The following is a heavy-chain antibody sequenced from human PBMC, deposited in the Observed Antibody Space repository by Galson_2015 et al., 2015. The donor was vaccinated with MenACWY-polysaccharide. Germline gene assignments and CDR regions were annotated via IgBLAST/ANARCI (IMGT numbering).Heavy chain of an antibody. Sequence: QSGAEVTKPGSSVQVSCTASGSGFPRYAMHWVRQAPGHRLEWMGWINAGSGNTKYSQKIQGRVTITSATSASIAYMELSSLRSEDAAVYYCARDGGMTIFDIIVENYFAYWGQGTLVTVSS. CDR2: INAGSGNT. CDR1: GSGFPRYA. J-gene: IGHJ4*02. CDR3: ARDGGMTIFDIIVENYFAY. V-gene: IGHV1-3*01. D-gene: IGHD3-3*01.